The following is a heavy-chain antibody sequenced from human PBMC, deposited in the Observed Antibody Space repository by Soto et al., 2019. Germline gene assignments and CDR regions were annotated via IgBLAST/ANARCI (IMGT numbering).Heavy chain of an antibody. J-gene: IGHJ4*02. CDR2: ISAHNGNT. CDR3: ARDGRWIDQYDSSGYYDY. CDR1: GYTFTSYG. V-gene: IGHV1-18*04. Sequence: AASVQVSCKASGYTFTSYGITWVRQAPGQGLEWMGWISAHNGNTNYAQKLQGRVTMTTDTSTSTAYMELRSLRSDDTAVYYCARDGRWIDQYDSSGYYDYWGQGTLVTVSS. D-gene: IGHD3-22*01.